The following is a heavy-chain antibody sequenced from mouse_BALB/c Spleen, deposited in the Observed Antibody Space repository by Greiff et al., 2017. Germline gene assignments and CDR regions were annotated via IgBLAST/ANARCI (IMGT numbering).Heavy chain of an antibody. CDR2: IDPANGNT. J-gene: IGHJ3*01. V-gene: IGHV14-3*02. Sequence: EVQRVESGAELVKPGASVKLSCTASGFNIKDTYMHWVKQRPEQGLEWIGRIDPANGNTKYDPKFQGKATITADTSSNTAYLQLSSLTSEDTAVYYCARGANYGWFAYWGQGTLVTVSA. D-gene: IGHD1-1*01. CDR3: ARGANYGWFAY. CDR1: GFNIKDTY.